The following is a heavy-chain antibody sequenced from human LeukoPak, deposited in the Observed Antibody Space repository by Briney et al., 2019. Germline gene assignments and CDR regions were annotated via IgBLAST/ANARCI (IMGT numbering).Heavy chain of an antibody. CDR2: INPNSGGT. CDR3: ARGVGVAGYYYYYGMDV. J-gene: IGHJ6*02. V-gene: IGHV1-2*04. CDR1: GYTFTGYY. Sequence: ASVKVSCKASGYTFTGYYMHWVRQAPGQGLEWMGWINPNSGGTNYAQKFQGWVTMTRDTSISTAYMELSRLRSDDTAVYYCARGVGVAGYYYYYGMDVWGQGTTVTVSS. D-gene: IGHD6-19*01.